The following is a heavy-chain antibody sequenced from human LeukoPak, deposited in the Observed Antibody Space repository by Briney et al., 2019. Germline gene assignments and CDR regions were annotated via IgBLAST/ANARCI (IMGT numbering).Heavy chain of an antibody. CDR3: AKDLGFGELVYYFDY. CDR1: GFTFSSYA. CDR2: ISGSGTSA. V-gene: IGHV3-23*01. Sequence: PGGSLRLSCAASGFTFSSYAMTWVRQAPGEGLQWVSGISGSGTSAYYADSVRGRFTISRDNSKNTLYLQMNSLRAEDTAVYYCAKDLGFGELVYYFDYWGQGTLVTVSS. D-gene: IGHD3-10*01. J-gene: IGHJ4*02.